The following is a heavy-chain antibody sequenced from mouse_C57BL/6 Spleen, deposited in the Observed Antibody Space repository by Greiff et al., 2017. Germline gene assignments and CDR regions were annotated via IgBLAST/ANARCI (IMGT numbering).Heavy chain of an antibody. Sequence: QVQLQQPGAELVMPGASVKLSCKASGYTFTSYWMHWVKQRPGQGLEWIGEIDPSDSYTNYNQKFKGKSTLTVDKSSSTAYMQLSSLTSEDSAVYYCARMGAAQATGYWYFDVWGTGTTVTVSS. D-gene: IGHD3-2*02. CDR3: ARMGAAQATGYWYFDV. J-gene: IGHJ1*03. CDR1: GYTFTSYW. V-gene: IGHV1-69*01. CDR2: IDPSDSYT.